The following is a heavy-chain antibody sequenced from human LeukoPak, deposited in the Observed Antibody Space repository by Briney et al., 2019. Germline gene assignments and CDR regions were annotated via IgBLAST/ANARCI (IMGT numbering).Heavy chain of an antibody. CDR2: IYYSGST. CDR1: GGSISSYY. CDR3: ARVPTYYYYYYMDV. V-gene: IGHV4-59*01. Sequence: SETLSLTCTVSGGSISSYYWSWIRQPPGKGLEWIGYIYYSGSTNYNPSLKSRVTISVDTSKNQFSLELSSVTAAGTAVYYCARVPTYYYYYYMDVWGKGTTVTVSS. J-gene: IGHJ6*03.